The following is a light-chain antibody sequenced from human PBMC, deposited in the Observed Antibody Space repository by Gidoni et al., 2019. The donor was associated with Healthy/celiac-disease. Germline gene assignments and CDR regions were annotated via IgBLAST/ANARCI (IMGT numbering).Light chain of an antibody. Sequence: QSALTKPASVSGSPGQSITISCTGTSSDVVGYYYVSWSKQHPSKAPSLLIYEVSNRPSGVSNRFSGSKSGTTASLTISGLQAEDEADYYCSSYTSSSTLVVFGGGTKLTVL. CDR3: SSYTSSSTLVV. CDR1: SSDVVGYYY. V-gene: IGLV2-14*01. CDR2: EVS. J-gene: IGLJ2*01.